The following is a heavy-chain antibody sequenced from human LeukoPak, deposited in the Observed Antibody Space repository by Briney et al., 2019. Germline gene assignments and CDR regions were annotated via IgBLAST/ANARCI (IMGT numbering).Heavy chain of an antibody. Sequence: GGSLRLSCAASGFTFKNYGMHGVRQAPGKGLEWVAFIRFDGSNISYADSVKGRFTISRDNSKNTLYLQMNSLRAEDTAVYYCAREPSSSWYYYYYYYYMDVWGKGTTVTVSS. D-gene: IGHD6-13*01. CDR1: GFTFKNYG. CDR2: IRFDGSNI. V-gene: IGHV3-30*02. J-gene: IGHJ6*03. CDR3: AREPSSSWYYYYYYYYMDV.